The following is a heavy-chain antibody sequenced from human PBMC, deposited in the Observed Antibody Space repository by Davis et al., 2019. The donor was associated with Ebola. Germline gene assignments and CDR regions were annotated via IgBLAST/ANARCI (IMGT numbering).Heavy chain of an antibody. J-gene: IGHJ4*02. CDR1: GFTFDDYA. CDR2: ISWNSGSI. CDR3: AKEGAAAVLQALDY. V-gene: IGHV3-9*01. D-gene: IGHD6-13*01. Sequence: LSLTCAASGFTFDDYAMHWARQAPGKGLEWVSGISWNSGSIGYADSVKGRFTISRDNAKNSLYLQMNSLRAEDTALYYCAKEGAAAVLQALDYWGQGTLVTVSS.